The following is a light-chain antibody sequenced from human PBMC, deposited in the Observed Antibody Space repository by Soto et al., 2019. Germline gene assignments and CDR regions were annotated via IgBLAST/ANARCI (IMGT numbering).Light chain of an antibody. V-gene: IGLV2-14*01. J-gene: IGLJ3*02. CDR2: EVI. CDR1: SSDIGGYKY. CDR3: NSYTTNTTWV. Sequence: HSALTQPASVSGSPGQSIIISCTGTSSDIGGYKYVSWYQQHPGKAPKLIIYEVINRPSGVSNRFSGSKSGNTASLTISGLLAEDEADYYCNSYTTNTTWVFGGGTKLTVL.